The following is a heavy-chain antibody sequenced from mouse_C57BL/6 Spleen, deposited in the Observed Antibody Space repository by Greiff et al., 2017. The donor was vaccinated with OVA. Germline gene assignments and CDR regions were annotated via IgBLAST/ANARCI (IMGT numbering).Heavy chain of an antibody. CDR2: IWSAGST. D-gene: IGHD2-1*01. Sequence: VQGVESGPGLVQPSQSLSITCTVSGFSLTSYGVHWVRQSPGKGLEWLGVIWSAGSTDYNAAFISRLSISKDNSKSQVFFKMNSLQADDTAIYYCAKDYYGNYGGFDYWGQGTTLTVSS. J-gene: IGHJ2*01. CDR1: GFSLTSYG. V-gene: IGHV2-2*01. CDR3: AKDYYGNYGGFDY.